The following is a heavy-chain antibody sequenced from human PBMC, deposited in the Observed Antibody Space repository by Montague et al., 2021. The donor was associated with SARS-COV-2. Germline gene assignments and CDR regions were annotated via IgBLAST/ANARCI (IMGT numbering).Heavy chain of an antibody. CDR2: IFYRCNT. J-gene: IGHJ5*02. V-gene: IGHV4-39*01. D-gene: IGHD6-19*01. CDR3: ARLTTSGSIA. Sequence: SETLSLTCTVSGCSINTSSYYWGWTPQPPGKGLEWIGCIFYRCNTHPNASLKSRVTVSVDTSMNPFSLNLTSVTAADTALYYCARLTTSGSIAWGQGTLVSVAS. CDR1: GCSINTSSYY.